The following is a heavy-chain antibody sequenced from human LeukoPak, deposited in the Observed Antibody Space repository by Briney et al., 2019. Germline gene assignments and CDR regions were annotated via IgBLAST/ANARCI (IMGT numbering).Heavy chain of an antibody. CDR1: GFTVSSNY. D-gene: IGHD4-17*01. CDR2: IYSGGST. Sequence: GGSLRLSCAASGFTVSSNYMSWVRQAPGKGLEWVSVIYSGGSTYYADSAKGRFTISRDNSKNTLYLQMNSLRAEDTAVYYCAGGEYGDYSQINFDYWGQGTLVTVSS. CDR3: AGGEYGDYSQINFDY. V-gene: IGHV3-53*01. J-gene: IGHJ4*02.